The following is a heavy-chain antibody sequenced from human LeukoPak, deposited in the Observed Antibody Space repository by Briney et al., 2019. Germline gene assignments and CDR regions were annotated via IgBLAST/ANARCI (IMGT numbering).Heavy chain of an antibody. J-gene: IGHJ4*02. CDR2: ISYDGSNK. D-gene: IGHD1-7*01. V-gene: IGHV3-30*18. CDR1: GFTFSNNG. Sequence: PGGSLRLSCAASGFTFSNNGMHWVRQAPGKGLEWVAVISYDGSNKYYADSVKGRFTISRDNSKNTLYLQMNSLRAEDTAVYYCAKDRNGNYYSDYWGQGTLVTVSS. CDR3: AKDRNGNYYSDY.